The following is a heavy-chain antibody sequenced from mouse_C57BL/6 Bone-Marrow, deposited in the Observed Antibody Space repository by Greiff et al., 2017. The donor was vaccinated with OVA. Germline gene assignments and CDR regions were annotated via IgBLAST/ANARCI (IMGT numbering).Heavy chain of an antibody. CDR2: IYPGDGDT. D-gene: IGHD1-1*01. Sequence: VKLMESGPELVKPGASVKISCKASGYAFSSSWMNWVKQRPGKGLEWIGRIYPGDGDTNYNGKFKGKATLTADKSSSTAYMQLSSLTSEDSAVYFCARSYGLAYWGQGTLVTVSA. V-gene: IGHV1-82*01. CDR3: ARSYGLAY. CDR1: GYAFSSSW. J-gene: IGHJ3*01.